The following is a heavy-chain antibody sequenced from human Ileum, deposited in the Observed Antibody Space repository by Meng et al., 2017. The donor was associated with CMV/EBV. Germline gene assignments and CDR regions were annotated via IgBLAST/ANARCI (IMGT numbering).Heavy chain of an antibody. Sequence: TVSGGSIASGHNHWSGIRQRPGMGLEWIASIYNSVTTYYNPSLKSRVTFSLDSSKNQFFLSLSSVTAADTAVYYCANYYEGRGGQGPWGQGTLVTVSS. V-gene: IGHV4-31*03. CDR1: GGSIASGHNH. J-gene: IGHJ5*02. D-gene: IGHD3-22*01. CDR3: ANYYEGRGGQGP. CDR2: IYNSVTT.